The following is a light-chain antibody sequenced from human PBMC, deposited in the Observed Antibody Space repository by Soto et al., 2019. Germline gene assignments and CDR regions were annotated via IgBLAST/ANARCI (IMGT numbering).Light chain of an antibody. V-gene: IGKV1-5*03. CDR3: QQYNHYSS. CDR1: QSVSTS. CDR2: KAS. J-gene: IGKJ2*01. Sequence: DIQMTQSPSTLPASVGDRVTITCRASQSVSTSLAWYQQKPGKAPKLLISKASSLESGVPPRFSGSGFGTEFTLTISSLQPDDSATYYCQQYNHYSSFGQGTKLELK.